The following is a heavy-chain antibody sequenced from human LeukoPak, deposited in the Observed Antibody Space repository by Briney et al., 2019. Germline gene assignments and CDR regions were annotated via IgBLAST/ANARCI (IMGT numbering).Heavy chain of an antibody. D-gene: IGHD3-22*01. CDR3: ARVHYYDSSGYLGSGFDY. J-gene: IGHJ4*02. Sequence: GESLKISCKGSGYSFTSYWIGWVRQMPGKGLEWMGIIYPGDSDTRYSPSFQGQVTISADKSISTAYLQWSSLKASDTAMYYCARVHYYDSSGYLGSGFDYWGQGTLGTVSS. V-gene: IGHV5-51*01. CDR2: IYPGDSDT. CDR1: GYSFTSYW.